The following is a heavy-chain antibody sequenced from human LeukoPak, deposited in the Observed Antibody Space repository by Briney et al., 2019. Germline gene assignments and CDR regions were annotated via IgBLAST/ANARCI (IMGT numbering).Heavy chain of an antibody. V-gene: IGHV4-38-2*02. J-gene: IGHJ6*03. CDR2: FYHSGST. CDR3: ARVPITIFGVVIIRYYYYMDV. D-gene: IGHD3-3*01. CDR1: GYSISSGYY. Sequence: SETLSLTCSVSGYSISSGYYWGWIRQAPGKGLEWIGSFYHSGSTNYNPSLKSRVTISVDTSKNQFSLKLSSVTAADTAVYYCARVPITIFGVVIIRYYYYMDVWGKGTTVTVSS.